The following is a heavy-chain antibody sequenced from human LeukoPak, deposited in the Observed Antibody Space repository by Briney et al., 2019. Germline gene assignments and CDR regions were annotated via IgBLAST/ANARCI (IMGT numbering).Heavy chain of an antibody. V-gene: IGHV4-4*07. D-gene: IGHD2-2*01. CDR1: GGSISSYY. J-gene: IGHJ4*02. CDR3: ARSTLPAAAIQSDY. CDR2: IYTSGST. Sequence: SETLSLTCTVSGGSISSYYWSWIRQPAGKGLEWIGRIYTSGSTYYNPSLKSRVTISVDRSKSQFSLKLSSVTAADTAVYYCARSTLPAAAIQSDYWGQGTLVTVSS.